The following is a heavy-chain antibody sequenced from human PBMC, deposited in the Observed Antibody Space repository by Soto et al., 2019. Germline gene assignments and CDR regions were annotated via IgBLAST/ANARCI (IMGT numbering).Heavy chain of an antibody. D-gene: IGHD2-15*01. V-gene: IGHV3-23*01. Sequence: PGGSLRLSCAASGVTFSSYAMSWVRQAPGKGLEWVSAISGSGGSTYYADSVKGRFTISRDNSKNTLYLQMNSLRAEDTAVYYCAKCPPYIVVVVADVAYYFDYWGQGTLVTVSS. CDR3: AKCPPYIVVVVADVAYYFDY. CDR2: ISGSGGST. J-gene: IGHJ4*02. CDR1: GVTFSSYA.